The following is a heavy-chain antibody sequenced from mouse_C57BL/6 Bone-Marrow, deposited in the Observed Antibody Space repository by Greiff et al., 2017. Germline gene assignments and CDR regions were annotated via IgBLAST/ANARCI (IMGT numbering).Heavy chain of an antibody. V-gene: IGHV5-6*01. CDR1: GFTFSSYG. CDR3: ARRYYGSSYPDGYFDV. Sequence: EVKLMESGGDLVKPGGSLKLSCAASGFTFSSYGMSWVRQTPDKRLEWVATISSGGSYTYYPDSVKGRFTISRDNAKNTLYLQMSSLKSEDTAMYYCARRYYGSSYPDGYFDVWGTGTTVTVSS. J-gene: IGHJ1*03. D-gene: IGHD1-1*01. CDR2: ISSGGSYT.